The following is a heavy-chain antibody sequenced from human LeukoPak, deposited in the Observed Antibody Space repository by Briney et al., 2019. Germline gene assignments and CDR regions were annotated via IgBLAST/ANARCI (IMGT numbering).Heavy chain of an antibody. CDR2: SNDSGGT. CDR3: ARLPPSIAAAGTKGYFDY. CDR1: GGTFSGYY. Sequence: SETLSLTCAVYGGTFSGYYWSWIRQPPGKRLEWVGESNDSGGTNYNPSLKSRVTISADKSKNQVSLKLTSVTAADTAVYYCARLPPSIAAAGTKGYFDYWGQGTLVTVSS. J-gene: IGHJ4*02. D-gene: IGHD6-13*01. V-gene: IGHV4-34*01.